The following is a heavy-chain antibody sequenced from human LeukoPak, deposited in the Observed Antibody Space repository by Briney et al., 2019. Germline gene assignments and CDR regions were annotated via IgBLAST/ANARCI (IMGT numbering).Heavy chain of an antibody. CDR1: GASFRNYY. CDR2: IDHSGAT. Sequence: PSETLSLTCAVYGASFRNYYWSWIRQTPGKRLEWIGEIDHSGATNYSPSLKSRVTISLDTSKNQFSLKLTSVIAADTAVYFCARSGTYQYSSTSDYWGQGTLVTVSS. J-gene: IGHJ4*02. V-gene: IGHV4-34*01. D-gene: IGHD6-13*01. CDR3: ARSGTYQYSSTSDY.